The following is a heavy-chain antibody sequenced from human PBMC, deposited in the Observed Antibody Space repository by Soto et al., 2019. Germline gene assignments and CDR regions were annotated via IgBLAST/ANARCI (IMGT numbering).Heavy chain of an antibody. V-gene: IGHV1-2*02. CDR3: AKDLTRQLAYWLDP. Sequence: GASVKVSCKASGGTLTNFINYPINWVRQAPGQGLEWMGWINAHSGGTEYAQKFQGRVTLTRDTSIATAYLTLTSLTSDDTALYYCAKDLTRQLAYWLDPWGQGTQVTVSS. CDR2: INAHSGGT. D-gene: IGHD6-6*01. CDR1: GGTLTNFINY. J-gene: IGHJ5*02.